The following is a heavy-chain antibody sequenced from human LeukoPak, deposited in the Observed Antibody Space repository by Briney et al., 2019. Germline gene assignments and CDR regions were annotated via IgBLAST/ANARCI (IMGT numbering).Heavy chain of an antibody. Sequence: GSLRLSCAASGFTFTTYAMSWVRQAPGKGLEWVSGISGLGDNTYYVDSVRGRFTISRDNSKNTLYLQMNSLRLEDTGFYYCAKTHGPYCSGGTCFDHYYYMDVWGKGTTVTVSS. V-gene: IGHV3-23*01. J-gene: IGHJ6*03. CDR1: GFTFTTYA. CDR3: AKTHGPYCSGGTCFDHYYYMDV. CDR2: ISGLGDNT. D-gene: IGHD2-15*01.